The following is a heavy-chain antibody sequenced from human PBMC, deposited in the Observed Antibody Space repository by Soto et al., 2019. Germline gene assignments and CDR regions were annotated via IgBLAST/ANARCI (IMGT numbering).Heavy chain of an antibody. CDR2: IYHSGST. J-gene: IGHJ6*04. CDR1: GGSISSSNW. D-gene: IGHD3-22*01. CDR3: ARSPDSSGYYPRWYYYGMDV. Sequence: QVQLQESGPGLVQPSGTLSLTCAVSGGSISSSNWWSWVRQPPVKGLEWIGEIYHSGSTNYNPSLKSRVTMSVDKSKNPFSLKLSSVTAADTAVYYCARSPDSSGYYPRWYYYGMDVWGKGTTVTVSS. V-gene: IGHV4-4*02.